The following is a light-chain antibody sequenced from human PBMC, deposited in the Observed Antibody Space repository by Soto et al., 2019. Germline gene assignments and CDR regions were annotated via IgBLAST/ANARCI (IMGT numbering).Light chain of an antibody. CDR2: EVS. CDR3: SSYTTSDTWV. Sequence: QSALTQPASVSGSPGQSITISCTGTSSDVGGYNYVSWYQQHPGKAPKLMIYEVSNRPSGVSNRFSGSKSGNTASLTISGLQAADEADYYCSSYTTSDTWVFGGGTKLTVL. CDR1: SSDVGGYNY. J-gene: IGLJ3*02. V-gene: IGLV2-14*01.